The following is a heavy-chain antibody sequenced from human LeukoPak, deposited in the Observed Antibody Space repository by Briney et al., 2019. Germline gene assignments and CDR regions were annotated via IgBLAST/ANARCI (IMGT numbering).Heavy chain of an antibody. CDR3: ARGCDYDSAGYFNY. V-gene: IGHV3-7*01. J-gene: IGHJ4*02. D-gene: IGHD3-22*01. CDR1: GFTFSSYW. Sequence: PGGSLRLSCAASGFTFSSYWMSWVRQAPGKGLEWVANIKQDGSEKYYVDSVKGRFTISRDNAKNSLYLQMNSLGAEDTAVYCCARGCDYDSAGYFNYWGQGTLVTVSS. CDR2: IKQDGSEK.